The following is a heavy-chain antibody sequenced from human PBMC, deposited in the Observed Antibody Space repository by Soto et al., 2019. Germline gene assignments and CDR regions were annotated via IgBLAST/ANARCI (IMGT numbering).Heavy chain of an antibody. CDR3: ARDRVATGRYYYGMDV. J-gene: IGHJ6*02. D-gene: IGHD2-15*01. CDR1: EFTFSSYA. CDR2: ISYDGSNK. Sequence: PGGSLRLSCAASEFTFSSYAMHWVRQAPGKGLEWVAVISYDGSNKYYADSVKGRFTISRDNSKNTLYLQMNSLRAEDTAVYYCARDRVATGRYYYGMDVWGQGTTVTVSS. V-gene: IGHV3-30-3*01.